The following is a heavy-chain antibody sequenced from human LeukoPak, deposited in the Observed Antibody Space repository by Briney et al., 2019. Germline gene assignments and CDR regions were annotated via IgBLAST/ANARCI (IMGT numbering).Heavy chain of an antibody. CDR1: GFTFSSYG. CDR3: ARDHPISS. V-gene: IGHV3-66*01. CDR2: IYSGGST. J-gene: IGHJ4*02. D-gene: IGHD3-3*01. Sequence: GRSLRLSCAASGFTFSSYGMHWVRQAPGKGLEWVSVIYSGGSTYYADSVKGRFTISRDNSKNTLYLQMNSLRAEDTAVYYCARDHPISSWGQGTLVTVSS.